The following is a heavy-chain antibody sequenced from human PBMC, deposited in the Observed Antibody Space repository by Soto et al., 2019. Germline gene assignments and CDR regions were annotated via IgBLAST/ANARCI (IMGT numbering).Heavy chain of an antibody. CDR3: ARLPYSSGWYYFDY. CDR2: MSRTGDNT. J-gene: IGHJ4*02. V-gene: IGHV3-23*01. Sequence: GGSLRLSCAASGFTFSIYAITWGRQSPGKGLEWVSSMSRTGDNTYYADSVKGRFTISRDNSKNTLYLQMNSLRAEDTAVYYCARLPYSSGWYYFDYWGQGTLVTVSS. D-gene: IGHD6-19*01. CDR1: GFTFSIYA.